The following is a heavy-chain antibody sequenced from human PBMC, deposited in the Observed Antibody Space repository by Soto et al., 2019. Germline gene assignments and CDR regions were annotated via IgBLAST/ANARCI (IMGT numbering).Heavy chain of an antibody. CDR1: GFTFSSYA. J-gene: IGHJ4*02. CDR3: AKDRPHGDTTGSTIDY. Sequence: PGGSLRLSCVASGFTFSSYAMSWVRQAPGKGLEWVSVISGSDGTTFYVDSLKGRFTISRDNSKNTLYLQMNSLTAEDTALYYCAKDRPHGDTTGSTIDYWGQGTMVTVSS. D-gene: IGHD1-26*01. CDR2: ISGSDGTT. V-gene: IGHV3-23*01.